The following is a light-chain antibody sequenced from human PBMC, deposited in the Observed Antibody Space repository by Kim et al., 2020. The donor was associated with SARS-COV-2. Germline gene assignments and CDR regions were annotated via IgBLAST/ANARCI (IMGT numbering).Light chain of an antibody. Sequence: EIVLTQSPGTLSLSPGERATLSCRASQSVSSSYLAWYQQKPGQAPRLLIYGASSRATGIPDRFSGSGSGTDFTLTISRLEREDFAVYYGQQYGSSPRTFGGGTKVGIK. CDR1: QSVSSSY. V-gene: IGKV3-20*01. J-gene: IGKJ4*01. CDR2: GAS. CDR3: QQYGSSPRT.